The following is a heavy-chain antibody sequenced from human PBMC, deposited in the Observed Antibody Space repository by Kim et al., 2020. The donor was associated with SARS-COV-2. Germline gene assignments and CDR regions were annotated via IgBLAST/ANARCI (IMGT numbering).Heavy chain of an antibody. D-gene: IGHD6-13*01. Sequence: DGGTTDYAAPVKGRFTISRDDSKNTLYLQMNSLKTEDTAVYYCTTEPGIEWGQGTLVTVSS. V-gene: IGHV3-15*01. J-gene: IGHJ4*02. CDR3: TTEPGIE. CDR2: DGGTT.